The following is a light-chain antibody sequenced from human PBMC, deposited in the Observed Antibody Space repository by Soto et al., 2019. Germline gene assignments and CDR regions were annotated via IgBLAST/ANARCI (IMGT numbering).Light chain of an antibody. CDR3: QQSYSTLVT. Sequence: DIQMTQSPSSLSASVGDRVTITCRASQSISSYLNCYQQKPGKAPNLLIYAASSLQSGVPSRLSGSGSGTDFTLTISSLQPEDFATYYCQQSYSTLVTFGGGTKVEIK. CDR1: QSISSY. V-gene: IGKV1-39*01. CDR2: AAS. J-gene: IGKJ4*01.